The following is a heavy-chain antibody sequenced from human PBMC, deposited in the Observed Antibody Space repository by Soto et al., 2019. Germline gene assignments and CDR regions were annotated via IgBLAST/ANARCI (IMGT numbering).Heavy chain of an antibody. CDR1: GYTFTGYY. D-gene: IGHD1-26*01. J-gene: IGHJ6*02. CDR2: INPNSGGT. Sequence: ASVKVSCKASGYTFTGYYMHWVRQAPGQGLEWMGWINPNSGGTNYAQKFQGRVTLTRDTSINTAYMELSRLRSDDTAVYYCAREGWELLRTQDYSYYYGMDVWGQGTTVTVSS. V-gene: IGHV1-2*02. CDR3: AREGWELLRTQDYSYYYGMDV.